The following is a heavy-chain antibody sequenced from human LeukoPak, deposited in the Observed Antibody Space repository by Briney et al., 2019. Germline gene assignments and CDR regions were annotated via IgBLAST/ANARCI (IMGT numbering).Heavy chain of an antibody. V-gene: IGHV4-59*12. CDR2: IYYSGST. Sequence: SETLSLTCTVSGGSISSYYWSWIRQPPGKGLEWIGYIYYSGSTNYNPSLKSRVTVSVDTSKNQVSLSLSSLTAADTAVYYCARRRGIVVIPYWYFDLWGRGTLVTVSS. CDR3: ARRRGIVVIPYWYFDL. CDR1: GGSISSYY. J-gene: IGHJ2*01. D-gene: IGHD3-22*01.